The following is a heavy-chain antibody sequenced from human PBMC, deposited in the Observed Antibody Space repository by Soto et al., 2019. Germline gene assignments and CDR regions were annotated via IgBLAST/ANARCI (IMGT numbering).Heavy chain of an antibody. CDR3: VKARYEVDX. CDR1: GFTFSTYD. D-gene: IGHD2-2*01. CDR2: IRGRGTGT. V-gene: IGHV3-23*01. J-gene: IGHJ4*02. Sequence: WGSLTLSCAASGFTFSTYDMDWVRQAPGKGLEWVAMIRGRGTGTKYADFVKGRFTIFRDNARNALYLQMDSMRVEDTAVYYCVKARYEVDXWGQATHVTVS.